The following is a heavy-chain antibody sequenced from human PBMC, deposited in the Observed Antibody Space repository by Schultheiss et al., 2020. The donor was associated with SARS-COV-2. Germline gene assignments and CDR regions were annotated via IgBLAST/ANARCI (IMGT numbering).Heavy chain of an antibody. J-gene: IGHJ4*02. V-gene: IGHV4-59*01. D-gene: IGHD4-17*01. Sequence: SETLSLTCSVSGDSIGTYYWNWVRQSPGNGLEWIGYIYYSGSTNYNPSLKSRVTISVDTSKNQFSLKLRSVTDADTALYYCARASTETLALPDDYWGQGTVVTVSS. CDR1: GDSIGTYY. CDR2: IYYSGST. CDR3: ARASTETLALPDDY.